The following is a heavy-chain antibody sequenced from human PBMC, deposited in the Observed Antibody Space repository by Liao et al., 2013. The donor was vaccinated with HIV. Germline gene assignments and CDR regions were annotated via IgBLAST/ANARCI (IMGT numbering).Heavy chain of an antibody. Sequence: QVQLQESGPGLVKPSETVSLTCTVSSGSIKTHYWSWIRQPAGKGLEWIGRLYTSGSTNYNPSLRSRVIMSVDTSKNQFSLKLSSVTAADTAVYYCARDAVPAAPYYYYYMDVWGKGTTVTVSS. D-gene: IGHD2-2*01. J-gene: IGHJ6*03. CDR3: ARDAVPAAPYYYYYMDV. CDR1: SGSIKTHY. V-gene: IGHV4-4*07. CDR2: LYTSGST.